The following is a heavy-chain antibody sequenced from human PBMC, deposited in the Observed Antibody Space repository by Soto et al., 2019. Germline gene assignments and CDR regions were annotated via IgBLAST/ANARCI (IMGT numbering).Heavy chain of an antibody. J-gene: IGHJ4*02. CDR3: ARGVAVAVVYYFDY. D-gene: IGHD6-19*01. Sequence: QVQLVQSGAEMKKPGASVRVSCKASGYTFTAYGITWVRQAPGQGLEYMGWISTHNGKTNYAQKVQGRVTLTTDKSTSTAYMDLRALTSDDTAVYYCARGVAVAVVYYFDYWGQGTLVTVSS. CDR1: GYTFTAYG. CDR2: ISTHNGKT. V-gene: IGHV1-18*04.